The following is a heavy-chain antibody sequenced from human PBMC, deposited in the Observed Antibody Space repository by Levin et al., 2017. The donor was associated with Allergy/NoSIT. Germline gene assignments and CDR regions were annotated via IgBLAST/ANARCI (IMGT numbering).Heavy chain of an antibody. J-gene: IGHJ5*01. CDR3: ARQVSGYWSGFKFDS. CDR2: TSYSGDT. D-gene: IGHD3-3*01. Sequence: SQTLSLTCTVSGGSIDNTYWSWIRQPPGKGLEWIGYTSYSGDTNYNRSLRPRVSMSLDTSTNQVSLKLRSVTAADTAFYYCARQVSGYWSGFKFDSWGQGILVTVSP. V-gene: IGHV4-59*08. CDR1: GGSIDNTY.